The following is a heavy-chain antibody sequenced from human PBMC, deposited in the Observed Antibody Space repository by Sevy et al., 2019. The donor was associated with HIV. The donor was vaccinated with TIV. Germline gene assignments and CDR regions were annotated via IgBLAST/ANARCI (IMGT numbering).Heavy chain of an antibody. J-gene: IGHJ4*02. CDR2: IQYDGSNK. V-gene: IGHV3-30*02. D-gene: IGHD2-21*01. Sequence: GGSLRLSCAASGFSFSSYGMHWVRQAPGKGLEWMSYIQYDGSNKDYADSVKGRFTISRDNSKNTLYLQMNSLRVKEPAVFYWVKEGGGEGGDHWGQGTLVTVSS. CDR3: VKEGGGEGGDH. CDR1: GFSFSSYG.